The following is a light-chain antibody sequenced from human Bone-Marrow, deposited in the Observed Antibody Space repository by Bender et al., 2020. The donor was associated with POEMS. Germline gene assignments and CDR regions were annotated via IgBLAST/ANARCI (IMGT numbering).Light chain of an antibody. V-gene: IGLV1-47*01. CDR3: SSFAGGNNLI. J-gene: IGLJ2*01. CDR2: RNN. CDR1: SSNIGSNF. Sequence: QSVLTQPPSASGTPGQRVTISCSGSSSNIGSNFVYWYQHLPGTAPKLRIYRNNQRPSGVPDRFSGSKSGTSASLAISGLRSEDEADYYCSSFAGGNNLIFGGGTKLTVL.